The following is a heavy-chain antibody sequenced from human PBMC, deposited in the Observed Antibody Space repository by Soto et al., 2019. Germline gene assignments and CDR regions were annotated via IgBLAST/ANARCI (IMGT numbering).Heavy chain of an antibody. CDR2: IKSSGRT. V-gene: IGHV4-34*01. CDR3: ARAASDYGDGRGAFDY. CDR1: GGTFSAYY. D-gene: IGHD4-17*01. J-gene: IGHJ4*02. Sequence: PSETLLLTCAAYGGTFSAYYLRWIRQPPGKGLVWIGDIKSSGRTKYNPSLKSRVTISVDTSKNEFSLKLSSVTAADTAVYYFARAASDYGDGRGAFDYWGQGTLVTVSS.